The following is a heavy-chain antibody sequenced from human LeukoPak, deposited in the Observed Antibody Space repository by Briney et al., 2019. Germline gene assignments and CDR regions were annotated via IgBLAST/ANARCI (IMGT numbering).Heavy chain of an antibody. D-gene: IGHD6-13*01. V-gene: IGHV4-59*01. Sequence: NPSETLSLTCAVSGGSISNYHWSWIRQPPGKGLEWIGYIYDRGTTVYNPSLKSRVTVSVHTYKNQFSLRVTSVTAADTAIYYCAREMLSAGPHFEHWGRGILVSVSA. CDR3: AREMLSAGPHFEH. CDR2: IYDRGTT. CDR1: GGSISNYH. J-gene: IGHJ4*02.